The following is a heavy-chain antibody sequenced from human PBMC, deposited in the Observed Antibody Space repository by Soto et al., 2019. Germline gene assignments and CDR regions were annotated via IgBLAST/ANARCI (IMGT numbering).Heavy chain of an antibody. Sequence: QVQLVQPGVEVMKPGSSVMVSCKASVGTFSRYAISWVRQAPGQGLEWMGGLIPIFGTANYVQKFLGRVTITAEKSKDTAYMELSSLRSEDTAEYYCATAQRNYYDSSGYYSPGFDYWGQGTLVTVSS. CDR2: LIPIFGTA. J-gene: IGHJ4*02. CDR3: ATAQRNYYDSSGYYSPGFDY. CDR1: VGTFSRYA. V-gene: IGHV1-69*06. D-gene: IGHD3-22*01.